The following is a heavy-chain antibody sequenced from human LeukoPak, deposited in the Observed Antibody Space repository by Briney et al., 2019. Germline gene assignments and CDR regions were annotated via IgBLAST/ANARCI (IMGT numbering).Heavy chain of an antibody. CDR3: AREARSNFDY. Sequence: SETLSLTCTVSGGSISSYYWSWIRQPPGKGLKWIGYIYYSGSTNYNPSLKSRVTISVDTSKNQFSLKLSSVTAADTAVYYCAREARSNFDYWGQGTLVTVSS. J-gene: IGHJ4*02. CDR2: IYYSGST. CDR1: GGSISSYY. V-gene: IGHV4-59*12. D-gene: IGHD6-6*01.